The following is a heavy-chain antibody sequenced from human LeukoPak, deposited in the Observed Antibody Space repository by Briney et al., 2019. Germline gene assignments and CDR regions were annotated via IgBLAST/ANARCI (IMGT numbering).Heavy chain of an antibody. CDR2: INGRGDDS. CDR1: DFTFA. V-gene: IGHV3-23*01. D-gene: IGHD1-1*01. CDR3: VRMRGPERRHCFDY. Sequence: GGSLRLSCVVSDFTFAVSWVRQTPGKGLEWISTINGRGDDSFHADSVKGRFTISRDTSKNTLYLHMSSLRAADTAMYFCVRMRGPERRHCFDYWSQGALLIVSS. J-gene: IGHJ4*02.